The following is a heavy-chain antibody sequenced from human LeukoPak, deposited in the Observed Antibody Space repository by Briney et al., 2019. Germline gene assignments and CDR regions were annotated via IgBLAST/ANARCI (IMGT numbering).Heavy chain of an antibody. D-gene: IGHD1-14*01. J-gene: IGHJ4*02. CDR3: ARAITGKSNDNGYFDY. Sequence: GGSLRLSCAASGFTFSHYGMHWVRQAPGEGLQYVSGINYNGGSTYYANSVKGRFTASRDNSKNTLYLQVGSLTTEDMAVYYCARAITGKSNDNGYFDYRGQGTLVTVSS. V-gene: IGHV3-64*01. CDR2: INYNGGST. CDR1: GFTFSHYG.